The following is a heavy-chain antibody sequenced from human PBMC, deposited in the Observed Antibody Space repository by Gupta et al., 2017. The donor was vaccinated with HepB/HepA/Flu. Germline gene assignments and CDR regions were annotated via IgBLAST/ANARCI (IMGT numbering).Heavy chain of an antibody. CDR2: IWYDGSKK. CDR3: ARELSSTSHYFDY. CDR1: GFTFRSHG. D-gene: IGHD2-2*01. Sequence: QVQLLESGGGVVQPGRSLRLSCSASGFTFRSHGMPLSRKAPGKGLERVAVIWYDGSKKDYADSGKGRFTISRDNSKNTRYLQMNSRRAEDTAVYYWARELSSTSHYFDYWGQGTLVTGSS. V-gene: IGHV3-33*01. J-gene: IGHJ4*02.